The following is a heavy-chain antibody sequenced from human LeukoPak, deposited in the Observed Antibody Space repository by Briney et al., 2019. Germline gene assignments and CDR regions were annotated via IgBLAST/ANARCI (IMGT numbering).Heavy chain of an antibody. CDR3: AKDIIGAIAARHFDY. D-gene: IGHD6-6*01. J-gene: IGHJ4*02. CDR1: GFTFSRYA. CDR2: IGGRDGST. V-gene: IGHV3-23*01. Sequence: GGSLRLSCAASGFTFSRYAIHWVRQAPGKGLEWVSAIGGRDGSTYYADSVKGRFTISRDNAKNSLYLQMNSLRAEDTALYYCAKDIIGAIAARHFDYWGQGTLVTVSS.